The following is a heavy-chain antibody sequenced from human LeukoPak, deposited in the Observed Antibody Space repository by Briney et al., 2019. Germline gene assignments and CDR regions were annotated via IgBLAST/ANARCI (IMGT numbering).Heavy chain of an antibody. J-gene: IGHJ4*02. CDR1: GFTFSSYA. V-gene: IGHV3-23*01. D-gene: IGHD4-17*01. Sequence: GGSLRLSCAASGFTFSSYAMSWVRQAPGKGLEWVSAISGSGGSTYYADSVKGRFTISRDNSKNTLYLQMNSLRAEDTAVYYCAREGGDYVEQGGFDYWGQGTLVTVSS. CDR2: ISGSGGST. CDR3: AREGGDYVEQGGFDY.